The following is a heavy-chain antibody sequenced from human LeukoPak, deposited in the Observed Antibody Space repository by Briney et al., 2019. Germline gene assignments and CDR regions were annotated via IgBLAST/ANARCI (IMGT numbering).Heavy chain of an antibody. Sequence: PSVTLFLTCTVSGGSISSSSYYWGWIRQPPGKGLARIGSIYYIGNTYYNPSLKSRVTISVDTSKNQFSLKLSSVTAADTAVYYCARVGLNYYDSSGYYYVYAFDIWGQGTMVTVSS. CDR2: IYYIGNT. D-gene: IGHD3-22*01. CDR3: ARVGLNYYDSSGYYYVYAFDI. J-gene: IGHJ3*02. V-gene: IGHV4-39*07. CDR1: GGSISSSSYY.